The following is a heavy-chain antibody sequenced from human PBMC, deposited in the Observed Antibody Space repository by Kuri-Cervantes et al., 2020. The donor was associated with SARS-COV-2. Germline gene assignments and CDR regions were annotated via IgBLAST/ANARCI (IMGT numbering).Heavy chain of an antibody. CDR3: ARGAEGSPFDY. CDR2: INHSGST. D-gene: IGHD6-13*01. V-gene: IGHV4-34*01. Sequence: ESLKISCAVYGGSFSGYYWSWIRQPPGKGLEWIGEINHSGSTNYNPSLRSRVTMSVDTSKNQFSLKLSSVTAADTAVYYCARGAEGSPFDYWGQGTLVTVSS. CDR1: GGSFSGYY. J-gene: IGHJ4*02.